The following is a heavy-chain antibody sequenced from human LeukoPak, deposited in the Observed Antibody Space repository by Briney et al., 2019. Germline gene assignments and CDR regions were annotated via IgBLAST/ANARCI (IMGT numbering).Heavy chain of an antibody. V-gene: IGHV3-21*01. D-gene: IGHD1-26*01. CDR2: ISSSSSYI. Sequence: GGSLRLSCAASGFTFSGYSMNWVRQAPGKGLGWVSSISSSSSYIYYADSVKGRFTISRDNAKNSLYLQMNSLRAEDTAVYYCARDGGGELLTSFDYWGQGTLVTVSS. CDR1: GFTFSGYS. J-gene: IGHJ4*02. CDR3: ARDGGGELLTSFDY.